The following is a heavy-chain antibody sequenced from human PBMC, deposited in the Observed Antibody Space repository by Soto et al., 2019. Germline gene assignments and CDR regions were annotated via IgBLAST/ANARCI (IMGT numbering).Heavy chain of an antibody. Sequence: GASVKVSCKASGGTFSSYGINWVRQAPGQGLEWMGWISAYNGNTKYAQNFQGRVTMTTDTSTSTAYMEMRSLRSDDTAVYYCARDLDGSGSYYTDYWGPGTLVTVSS. J-gene: IGHJ4*02. V-gene: IGHV1-18*01. CDR3: ARDLDGSGSYYTDY. CDR1: GGTFSSYG. D-gene: IGHD3-10*01. CDR2: ISAYNGNT.